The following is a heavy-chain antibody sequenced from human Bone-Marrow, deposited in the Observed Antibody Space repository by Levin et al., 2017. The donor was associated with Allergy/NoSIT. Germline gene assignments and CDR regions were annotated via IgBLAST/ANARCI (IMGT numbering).Heavy chain of an antibody. D-gene: IGHD5-24*01. CDR1: GGSISSGGYH. CDR2: SYYSGNT. CDR3: AREDGSTFDC. V-gene: IGHV4-31*03. Sequence: SQTLSLPCTVPGGSISSGGYHWGRLRPHAGQGLGWNGYSYYSGNTYYNPSLKSRAMISLDTSKNLFSLKETSATAADAAVYYCAREDGSTFDCCGQGTLVRVSS. J-gene: IGHJ4*02.